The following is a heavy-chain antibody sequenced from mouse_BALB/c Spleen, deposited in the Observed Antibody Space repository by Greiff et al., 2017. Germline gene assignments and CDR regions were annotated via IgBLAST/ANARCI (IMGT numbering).Heavy chain of an antibody. D-gene: IGHD2-14*01. CDR3: ANYYRYGDWFAY. V-gene: IGHV5-12-2*01. J-gene: IGHJ3*01. CDR1: GFTFSSYT. CDR2: ISNGGGST. Sequence: DVKLVESGGGLVQPGGSLKLSCAASGFTFSSYTMSWVRQTPEKRLEWVAYISNGGGSTYYPDTVKGRFTISRDNAKNTLYLQMSSLKSEDTAMYYCANYYRYGDWFAYWGQGTLVTVSA.